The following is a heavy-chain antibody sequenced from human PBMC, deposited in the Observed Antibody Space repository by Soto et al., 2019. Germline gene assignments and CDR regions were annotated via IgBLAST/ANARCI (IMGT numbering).Heavy chain of an antibody. CDR3: ARIPVDTYMINWFDP. J-gene: IGHJ5*02. CDR2: IYYSGST. V-gene: IGHV4-61*08. D-gene: IGHD5-18*01. Sequence: SETLTLTCTISGGSVSSGDYDWSWIRPPPGKGLERIGYIYYSGSTNYNPSLKSRVSISLDTSKNQFSLRLTSVTAADTAVYYCARIPVDTYMINWFDPWGQGTLVTVSS. CDR1: GGSVSSGDYD.